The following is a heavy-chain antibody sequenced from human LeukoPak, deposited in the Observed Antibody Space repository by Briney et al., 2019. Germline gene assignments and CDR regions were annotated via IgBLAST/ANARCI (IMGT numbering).Heavy chain of an antibody. D-gene: IGHD2-15*01. CDR3: ATNGRRYSSGSAFDY. Sequence: SVTVSCKASGGTFSSYAISWVRQAPGQGREWMGGIIPIFGTANYAQKFQGRVTITTDESTSTAYMELSSLRSEDTAVYYCATNGRRYSSGSAFDYWGQGTLVTVSS. J-gene: IGHJ4*02. V-gene: IGHV1-69*05. CDR1: GGTFSSYA. CDR2: IIPIFGTA.